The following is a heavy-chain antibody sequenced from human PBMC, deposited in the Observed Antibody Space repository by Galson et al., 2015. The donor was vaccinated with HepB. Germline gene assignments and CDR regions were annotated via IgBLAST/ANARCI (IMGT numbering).Heavy chain of an antibody. Sequence: VSGGSISSGGYSWSWIRQPPGKGLEWIGYIYHSGSTYYNPSLKSRVTISVDRSKNQFSLKLTSVTAADTAVYYCARAIYDFWSGPAFDIWGQGTMVTVSS. CDR3: ARAIYDFWSGPAFDI. V-gene: IGHV4-30-2*01. J-gene: IGHJ3*02. CDR2: IYHSGST. CDR1: GGSISSGGYS. D-gene: IGHD3-3*01.